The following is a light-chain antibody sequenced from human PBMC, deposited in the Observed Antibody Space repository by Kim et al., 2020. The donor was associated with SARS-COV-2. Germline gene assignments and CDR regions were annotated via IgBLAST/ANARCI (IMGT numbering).Light chain of an antibody. Sequence: MGKTVRITCKGDRLRNVTASWSQQNPRQAPVVVIYGRNDRPSGIPDRFSGSNSGNTASLTITGAQAEDEANYYCNSRDSSGNHLVFGGGTQLTVL. CDR2: GRN. V-gene: IGLV3-19*01. J-gene: IGLJ3*02. CDR3: NSRDSSGNHLV. CDR1: RLRNVT.